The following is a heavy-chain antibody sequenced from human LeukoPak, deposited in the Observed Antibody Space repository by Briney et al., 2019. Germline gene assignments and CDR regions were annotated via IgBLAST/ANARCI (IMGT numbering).Heavy chain of an antibody. CDR2: IKQDGSEK. Sequence: GGSLRLSCAASGFTFSSYGMHWVRQAPGKGLEWVANIKQDGSEKYYVDSVKGRFTISRDNAKNSLYLQMNSLRAEDTAVYYCARLLDNYYGMDVWGQGTTVTVSS. V-gene: IGHV3-7*01. CDR3: ARLLDNYYGMDV. D-gene: IGHD2-2*03. J-gene: IGHJ6*02. CDR1: GFTFSSYG.